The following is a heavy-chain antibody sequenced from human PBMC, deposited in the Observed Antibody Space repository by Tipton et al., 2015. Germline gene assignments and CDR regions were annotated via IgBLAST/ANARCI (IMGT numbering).Heavy chain of an antibody. Sequence: TLSLTCAVYNGSFSDYYWSWIRQPPGKGLEWIGEINHTGSTNYNPSLKSRVTISVDTSKNQFSLNLSSVTAADTAVYYCASYDYSNMNFDYWGQGTLVTVSS. J-gene: IGHJ4*02. V-gene: IGHV4-34*01. D-gene: IGHD4-11*01. CDR2: INHTGST. CDR1: NGSFSDYY. CDR3: ASYDYSNMNFDY.